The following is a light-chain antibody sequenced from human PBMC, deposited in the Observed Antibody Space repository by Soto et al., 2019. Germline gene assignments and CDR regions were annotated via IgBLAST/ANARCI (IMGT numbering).Light chain of an antibody. CDR3: QQYNSYSPET. CDR1: QSISSW. V-gene: IGKV1-5*01. J-gene: IGKJ1*01. CDR2: DAS. Sequence: DIQMTQSPSTLSASVGDRVTITCRASQSISSWLAWYQQKPGKAPKLLIYDASSLESGVPSRFSGSGSGTEFTLAISSLQTDDFSTYYGQQYNSYSPETFGHGTKVEIK.